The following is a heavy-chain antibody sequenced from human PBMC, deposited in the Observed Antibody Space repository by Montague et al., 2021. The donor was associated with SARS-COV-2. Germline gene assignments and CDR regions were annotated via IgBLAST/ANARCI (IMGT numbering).Heavy chain of an antibody. Sequence: SETLSLTCSVSGDSISRYYWSWIRQSDGKGLEWIGRIYTWGYVNYNPALRSRVSMSVDTSKNQVSLNVTSVTAADTAVYYCARAIWHLDVWGRGVLVTVSS. CDR1: GDSISRYY. CDR3: ARAIWHLDV. CDR2: IYTWGYV. J-gene: IGHJ2*01. V-gene: IGHV4-4*07.